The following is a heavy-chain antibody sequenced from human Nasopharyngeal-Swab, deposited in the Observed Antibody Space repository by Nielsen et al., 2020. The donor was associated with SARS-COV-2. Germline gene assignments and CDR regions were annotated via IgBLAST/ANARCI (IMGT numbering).Heavy chain of an antibody. CDR2: INPRDSDT. J-gene: IGHJ6*02. Sequence: GESLKISCTGSGYSFTSYWIACVRQMPGKVLEWMGNINPRDSDTRYSPSFQGKVTISAAKSISTAYLQWSSLKASDTAMYYCVRPEGVATSFKYYFQYGMDVWGQGTMVTVPS. V-gene: IGHV5-51*01. CDR1: GYSFTSYW. CDR3: VRPEGVATSFKYYFQYGMDV. D-gene: IGHD5-12*01.